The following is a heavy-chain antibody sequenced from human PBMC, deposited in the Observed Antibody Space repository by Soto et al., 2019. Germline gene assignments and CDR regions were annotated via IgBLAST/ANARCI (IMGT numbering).Heavy chain of an antibody. J-gene: IGHJ4*02. CDR2: IYYSGST. D-gene: IGHD1-26*01. CDR1: GGSSSSGGYY. CDR3: ARVRGGGPFAD. Sequence: SETLSVTCTVSGGSSSSGGYYWSWIRQHPGKGLKWSGYIYYSGSTYYNPSLKSRVTISVDASKNQFSLNLTSVTAADTALYYCARVRGGGPFADWGQGTRVTVSS. V-gene: IGHV4-31*03.